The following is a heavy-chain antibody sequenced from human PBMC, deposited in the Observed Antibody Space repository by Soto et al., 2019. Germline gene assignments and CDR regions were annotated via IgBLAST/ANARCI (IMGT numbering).Heavy chain of an antibody. CDR1: GFTFSSYA. CDR3: VSLSLFTGTTSDY. V-gene: IGHV3-30-3*01. Sequence: ESGGGVVQPGRSLRLSCAASGFTFSSYAMHWVRQAPGKGLEWVAVISYDGSNKYYADSVKGRFTISRDNSKNTLYLQMNSLRAEDTAVYYCVSLSLFTGTTSDYWGQGTLVTVSS. J-gene: IGHJ4*02. CDR2: ISYDGSNK. D-gene: IGHD1-1*01.